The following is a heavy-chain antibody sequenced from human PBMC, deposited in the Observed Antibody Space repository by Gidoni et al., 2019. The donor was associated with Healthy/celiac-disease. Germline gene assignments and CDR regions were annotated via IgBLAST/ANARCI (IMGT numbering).Heavy chain of an antibody. Sequence: QVQLQQWGAGLLKPSETLSLTCAVHGGSFSGYYWSWIRQPPGQGLEWIGEINHSGSTNYNPSLKSRVTISVDTSKNQFSLKLSSVTAADTAVYYCARGPTAASFDYWGQGTLVTVSS. V-gene: IGHV4-34*01. J-gene: IGHJ4*02. CDR1: GGSFSGYY. D-gene: IGHD2-15*01. CDR2: INHSGST. CDR3: ARGPTAASFDY.